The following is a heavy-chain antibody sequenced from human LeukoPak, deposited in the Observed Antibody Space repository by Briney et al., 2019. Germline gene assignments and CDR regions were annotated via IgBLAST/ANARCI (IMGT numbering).Heavy chain of an antibody. CDR3: ATSSGGNSIVLVY. CDR2: IYSDGST. Sequence: PGGSLRLSCAASGFIVSGSHMSWVRQAPGKGLEWVAVIYSDGSTYYADSVKGRFSISRDNSKKKVSLQMNSLRVEDTAVYYCATSSGGNSIVLVYWGQGTLVTVSS. CDR1: GFIVSGSH. V-gene: IGHV3-66*01. D-gene: IGHD4-23*01. J-gene: IGHJ4*02.